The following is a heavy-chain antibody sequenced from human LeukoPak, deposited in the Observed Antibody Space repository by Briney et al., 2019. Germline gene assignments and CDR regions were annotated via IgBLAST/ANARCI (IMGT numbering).Heavy chain of an antibody. CDR2: IWYDGSNK. Sequence: PGRSLRLSCEASGFTFSSYGMHWVRQAPGKGLEWVAVIWYDGSNKYYADSVKGRFTISRDNSKNTLYLQMNSLRAEDTAVYYCARDPGESWLFYYFDYWGQGTLVTVSS. J-gene: IGHJ4*02. V-gene: IGHV3-33*01. CDR3: ARDPGESWLFYYFDY. D-gene: IGHD5-24*01. CDR1: GFTFSSYG.